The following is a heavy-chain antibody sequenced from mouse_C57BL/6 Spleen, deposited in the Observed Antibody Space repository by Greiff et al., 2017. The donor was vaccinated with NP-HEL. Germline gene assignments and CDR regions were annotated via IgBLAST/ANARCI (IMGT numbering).Heavy chain of an antibody. CDR2: IDPANGNT. D-gene: IGHD1-1*01. Sequence: VQLKESVAELVRPGASVKLSCTASGFNIKNTYMHWVKQRPEQGLEWIGRIDPANGNTKYAPKFQGKATITADTSSNTAYLQLSSLTSEDTAIYYCARSVSYYGSSYGYFDVWGTGTTVTVSS. CDR1: GFNIKNTY. J-gene: IGHJ1*03. CDR3: ARSVSYYGSSYGYFDV. V-gene: IGHV14-3*01.